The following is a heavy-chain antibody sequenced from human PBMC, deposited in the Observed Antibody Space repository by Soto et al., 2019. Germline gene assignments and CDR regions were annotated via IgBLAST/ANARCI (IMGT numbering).Heavy chain of an antibody. Sequence: SETLSLTCTVSGDSMSSHYWNWVRQTPGKGLEWIGCIYFTGSTIYNPSLESRVTMSVDTSKNQFSLKLSSVTAADTALYYCAGGYGSGSYSASYVYWGQGTLVTVSS. D-gene: IGHD3-10*01. CDR2: IYFTGST. V-gene: IGHV4-59*11. CDR1: GDSMSSHY. J-gene: IGHJ4*02. CDR3: AGGYGSGSYSASYVY.